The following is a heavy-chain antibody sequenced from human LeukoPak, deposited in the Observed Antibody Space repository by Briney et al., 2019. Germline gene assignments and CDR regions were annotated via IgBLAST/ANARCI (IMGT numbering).Heavy chain of an antibody. CDR2: IYYSGST. CDR3: AREGAGLEYSSSSWFDP. CDR1: GGSISSYY. D-gene: IGHD6-6*01. J-gene: IGHJ5*02. V-gene: IGHV4-59*01. Sequence: SETRSLTCTVSGGSISSYYWSWIRQPPGKGLEWIGYIYYSGSTNYNPSLKSRVTMSVDTSKNQFSLKLSSVTAADTAVYYCAREGAGLEYSSSSWFDPWGQGTLVTVSS.